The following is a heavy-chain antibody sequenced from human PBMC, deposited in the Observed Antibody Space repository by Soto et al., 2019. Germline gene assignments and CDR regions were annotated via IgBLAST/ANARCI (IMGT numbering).Heavy chain of an antibody. V-gene: IGHV1-3*01. CDR3: ARERIEATIGLDYYYGMDV. J-gene: IGHJ6*02. CDR2: INAGNGNT. D-gene: IGHD5-12*01. Sequence: ASVKVSCKASGYTFTSYAMHWVRQAPGQRLEWMGWINAGNGNTKYSQKFQCRVTITRDTSASTAYMELSSLRSENTAVYYCARERIEATIGLDYYYGMDVWGQGTTVTVSS. CDR1: GYTFTSYA.